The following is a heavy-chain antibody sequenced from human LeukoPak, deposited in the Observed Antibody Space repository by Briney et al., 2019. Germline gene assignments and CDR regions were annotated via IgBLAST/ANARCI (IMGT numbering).Heavy chain of an antibody. D-gene: IGHD1-20*01. CDR2: IKSDGITI. CDR3: LRDLNWSLDQ. J-gene: IGHJ4*02. CDR1: GFTFSNYM. V-gene: IGHV3-74*01. Sequence: GGSLSLSCAASGFTFSNYMMHWVRQAPRKGLVWVSRIKSDGITITYADSVKGRFTISRDNAKNTLYLQMNSLRAEDTAVYYCLRDLNWSLDQWGQGTLVTVSS.